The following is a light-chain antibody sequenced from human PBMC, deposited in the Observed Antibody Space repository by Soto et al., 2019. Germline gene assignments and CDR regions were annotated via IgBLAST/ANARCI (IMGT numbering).Light chain of an antibody. CDR1: QSISSW. CDR3: QQDNSYSRGT. Sequence: DIQMTQSPSTLSASVGDRVTITCRASQSISSWLAWYQQKPGKAPKLLIYKAPSLESGVPSRFSGSGSGTEFTLNISSRQPDDFATYYCQQDNSYSRGTFGQVTKVEIK. V-gene: IGKV1-5*03. CDR2: KAP. J-gene: IGKJ1*01.